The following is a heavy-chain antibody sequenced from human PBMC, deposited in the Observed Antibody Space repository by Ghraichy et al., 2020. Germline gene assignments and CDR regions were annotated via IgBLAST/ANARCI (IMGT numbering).Heavy chain of an antibody. J-gene: IGHJ3*02. CDR2: ISYDGSNK. D-gene: IGHD3-10*01. V-gene: IGHV3-30-3*01. Sequence: GGSLRLSCAASGFTFSSYAMHWVRQAPGKGLEWVAVISYDGSNKYYADSVKGRFTISRDNSKNTLYLQMNSLRAEDTAVYYCARERGGRGLVRGDAFDIWGQGTMVTVSS. CDR1: GFTFSSYA. CDR3: ARERGGRGLVRGDAFDI.